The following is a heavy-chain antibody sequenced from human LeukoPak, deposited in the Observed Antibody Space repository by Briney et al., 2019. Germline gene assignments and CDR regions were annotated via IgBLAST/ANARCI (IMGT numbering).Heavy chain of an antibody. CDR2: INPNSGGT. V-gene: IGHV1-2*04. J-gene: IGHJ4*02. CDR3: ARRLGYCSGGSCYSYFDY. D-gene: IGHD2-15*01. CDR1: GYTFTGYY. Sequence: GASVKVSCKASGYTFTGYYMHWVRQAPGHVLEWMGWINPNSGGTNYAQKFQGWVTMTRDTSISTAYMELSRLRSDDTAVYYCARRLGYCSGGSCYSYFDYWGQGTLVTVSS.